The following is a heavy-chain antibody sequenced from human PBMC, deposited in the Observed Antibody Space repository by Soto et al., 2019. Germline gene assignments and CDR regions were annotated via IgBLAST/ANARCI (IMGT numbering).Heavy chain of an antibody. CDR1: GFTFRSYN. CDR3: ARDGAAPN. Sequence: EVQLVESGGGLVKPGGSLRLSCAASGFTFRSYNMNWVRQAPGKGLEWVSSISSSSSYIYYAASVKGRFTISRDNSKNSLYLQMISLRAEDTGVYYCARDGAAPNWGQGTPVTVSS. D-gene: IGHD1-26*01. J-gene: IGHJ4*02. V-gene: IGHV3-21*01. CDR2: ISSSSSYI.